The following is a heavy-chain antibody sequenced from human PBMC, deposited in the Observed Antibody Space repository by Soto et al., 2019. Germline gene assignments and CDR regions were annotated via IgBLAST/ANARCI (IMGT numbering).Heavy chain of an antibody. CDR1: GFTFSSYW. J-gene: IGHJ4*02. CDR3: VRGTMTTGLDH. Sequence: EVQLVESGGGLVQPGGSLRLSCAASGFTFSSYWINWVRQTPGKGLEWVANIKGDGSETYYVDSLKGRFTISRDNAKNSLFLHMNSLRAEDTAVYYCVRGTMTTGLDHWGQGTLVTVS. V-gene: IGHV3-7*01. D-gene: IGHD3-3*01. CDR2: IKGDGSET.